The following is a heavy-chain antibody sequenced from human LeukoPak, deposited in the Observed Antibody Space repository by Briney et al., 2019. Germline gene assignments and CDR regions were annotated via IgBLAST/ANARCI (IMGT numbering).Heavy chain of an antibody. D-gene: IGHD3-3*01. CDR1: GFTFSGSA. V-gene: IGHV3-73*01. Sequence: GGSLKLSCAASGFTFSGSAMHWVRQASGKGLEWVGRIRSKANSYATAYAASVKGRFTISRDDSKNTAYLQMNSLKTEDTAVYYCTRPVNPEIRLLEWLSDNWFDPWGQGTLVTVSS. CDR3: TRPVNPEIRLLEWLSDNWFDP. CDR2: IRSKANSYAT. J-gene: IGHJ5*02.